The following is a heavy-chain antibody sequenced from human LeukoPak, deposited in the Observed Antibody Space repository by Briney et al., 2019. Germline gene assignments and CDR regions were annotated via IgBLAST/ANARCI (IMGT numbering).Heavy chain of an antibody. V-gene: IGHV1-18*01. CDR2: ISAYNGNT. Sequence: ASVKVSCKASGYTFPSYGISWARQAPGQGLEWMGWISAYNGNTNYAQRLQGRVTMTTDTSTSTAYMELRSLRSDDTAVYYCARDTTKRGASSSYDYWGQGTLVTVSS. CDR1: GYTFPSYG. D-gene: IGHD4-11*01. J-gene: IGHJ4*02. CDR3: ARDTTKRGASSSYDY.